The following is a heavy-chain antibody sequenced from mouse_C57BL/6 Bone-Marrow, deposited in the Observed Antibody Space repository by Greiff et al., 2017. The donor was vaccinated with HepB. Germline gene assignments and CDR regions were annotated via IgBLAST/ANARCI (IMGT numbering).Heavy chain of an antibody. CDR3: ARVYYGSSLFAY. V-gene: IGHV1-64*01. Sequence: QVHVKQPGAELVKPGASVKLSCKASGYTFTSYWMHWVKQRPGQGLEWIGMIHPNSGSTNYNEKFKRKATLTVAKSSSTAYMQLSSLTSEDSAVYYCARVYYGSSLFAYWGQGTLVTVSA. CDR2: IHPNSGST. CDR1: GYTFTSYW. J-gene: IGHJ3*01. D-gene: IGHD1-1*01.